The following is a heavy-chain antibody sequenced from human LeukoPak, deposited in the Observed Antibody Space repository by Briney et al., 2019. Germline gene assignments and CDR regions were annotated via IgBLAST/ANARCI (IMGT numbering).Heavy chain of an antibody. V-gene: IGHV3-30-3*01. CDR2: ISYDGSNK. CDR3: ARDTEIVVTTYYFDY. J-gene: IGHJ4*02. D-gene: IGHD3-22*01. Sequence: TGGSLRLSCAASGFTFSSYAMHWVRQAPGKGLEWVAVISYDGSNKYYADSVKGRFTLSRDNSQNRLYLQMNRLRAEDTAVYYCARDTEIVVTTYYFDYWGQGTLVTVSS. CDR1: GFTFSSYA.